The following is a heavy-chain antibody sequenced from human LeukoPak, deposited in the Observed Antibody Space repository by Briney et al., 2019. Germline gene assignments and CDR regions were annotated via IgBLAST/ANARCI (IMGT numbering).Heavy chain of an antibody. V-gene: IGHV3-33*01. D-gene: IGHD2-15*01. CDR1: GFTFSSYG. CDR2: IWYDGSNK. J-gene: IGHJ4*02. CDR3: AIWRGCSGGSCNHYFDY. Sequence: SGRSLRLSCAASGFTFSSYGMHWVRQAPGKGLEWVAVIWYDGSNKYYADSVKGRFTISRDNSKNTLYLQMNSLRAEDTAVYYCAIWRGCSGGSCNHYFDYWGQGTLVTVSS.